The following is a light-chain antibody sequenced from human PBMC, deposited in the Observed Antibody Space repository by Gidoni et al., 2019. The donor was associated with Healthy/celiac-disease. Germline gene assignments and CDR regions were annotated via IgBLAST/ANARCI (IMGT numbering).Light chain of an antibody. CDR3: QQYNSWPPGYT. CDR2: GAS. Sequence: EIVMTQSPATLSVSPGESATLSCRASQSVSSNLAWYQQKSGQAPRLLIYGASTRATGVPARFSSSGSGTEFTLTISSLQSEDFAVYYCQQYNSWPPGYTFGQGTKLEIK. CDR1: QSVSSN. V-gene: IGKV3-15*01. J-gene: IGKJ2*01.